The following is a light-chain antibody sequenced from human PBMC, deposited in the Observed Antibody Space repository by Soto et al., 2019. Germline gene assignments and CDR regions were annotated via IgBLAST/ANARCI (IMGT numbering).Light chain of an antibody. CDR3: LSYRTDDALV. Sequence: QSALTQPASVSGSPGQSITISCTGTSTDVGGRNFVSWYQHLPGKAPQLIIYEVSNRPSGISSRFSGSRSGNTASLTISGLQTDDESDYYCLSYRTDDALVFGTGTKLTVL. CDR2: EVS. J-gene: IGLJ1*01. CDR1: STDVGGRNF. V-gene: IGLV2-14*01.